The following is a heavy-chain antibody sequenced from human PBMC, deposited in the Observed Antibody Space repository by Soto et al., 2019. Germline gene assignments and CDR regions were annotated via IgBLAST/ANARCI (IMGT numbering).Heavy chain of an antibody. CDR1: GGTFSSYA. V-gene: IGHV1-69*01. CDR2: IIPIFGTA. CDR3: ASRSQFFGVIHYVMDV. Sequence: QVQLVQSGAEVKKPGSSVKVSCKASGGTFSSYAISWVRQAPGQGLEWMGGIIPIFGTANYAQKFQGRVTITADESTSTADMELSSLRSEDTAVYYCASRSQFFGVIHYVMDVWGQGTTVTVSS. J-gene: IGHJ6*02. D-gene: IGHD3-3*01.